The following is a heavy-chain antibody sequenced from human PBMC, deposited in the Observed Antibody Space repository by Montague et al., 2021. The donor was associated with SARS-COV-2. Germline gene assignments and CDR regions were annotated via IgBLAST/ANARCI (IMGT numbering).Heavy chain of an antibody. CDR3: ARISLAAAATGSDF. CDR2: IYYSGST. D-gene: IGHD6-13*01. CDR1: GGSVSSGGYY. J-gene: IGHJ4*02. Sequence: SETLSLTCTVSGGSVSSGGYYWSWIRQPPGKGLEWIGYIYYSGSTNYNPSLKSRVTISLGTSKNQFSLKLTSVTAADTAVYYCARISLAAAATGSDFWGQGTLVTVSS. V-gene: IGHV4-61*08.